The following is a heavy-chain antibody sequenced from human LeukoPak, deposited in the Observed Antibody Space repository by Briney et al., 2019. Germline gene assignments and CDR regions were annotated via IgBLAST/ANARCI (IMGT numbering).Heavy chain of an antibody. CDR2: ISSSGSTT. CDR1: GFSFSDYY. J-gene: IGHJ4*02. Sequence: PGGSLRLSCAASGFSFSDYYMSWIRQAPGKGLEWVSYISSSGSTTYYADSVKGRFTISRDNAKNSLYLQMNSLRAEDTAVYYCARGTMFPYYFDYWGQGTLVTVSS. CDR3: ARGTMFPYYFDY. V-gene: IGHV3-11*04. D-gene: IGHD3-10*02.